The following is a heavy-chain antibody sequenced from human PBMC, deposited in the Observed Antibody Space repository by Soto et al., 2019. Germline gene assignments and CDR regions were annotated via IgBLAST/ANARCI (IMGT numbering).Heavy chain of an antibody. V-gene: IGHV4-39*01. D-gene: IGHD5-18*01. J-gene: IGHJ5*02. CDR1: GGSISSSSYY. Sequence: SETLSLTCTVSGGSISSSSYYWAWIRQPPGKGLEWIGSIYYSGSTYYNPPLKSRVTISVDTSKNQFSLKLSSVTAADTAVYYFARNLRAMVSGWFDPWGQGTLVTV. CDR2: IYYSGST. CDR3: ARNLRAMVSGWFDP.